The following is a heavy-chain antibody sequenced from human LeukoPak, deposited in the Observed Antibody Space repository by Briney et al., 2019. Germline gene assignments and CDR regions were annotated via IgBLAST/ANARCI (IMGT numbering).Heavy chain of an antibody. V-gene: IGHV3-23*01. CDR1: GFTFSSYA. D-gene: IGHD2-15*01. CDR2: ISGSGGST. J-gene: IGHJ4*02. CDR3: AKESGGYCSGGSCVDFDY. Sequence: GGSLRLSCAASGFTFSSYAMSWVRQAPGKGLEWVSAISGSGGSTYYADSVKGRFTISRDNSKNTLYLQMNSLRAEDTAVYYCAKESGGYCSGGSCVDFDYWGQGTWSPSPQ.